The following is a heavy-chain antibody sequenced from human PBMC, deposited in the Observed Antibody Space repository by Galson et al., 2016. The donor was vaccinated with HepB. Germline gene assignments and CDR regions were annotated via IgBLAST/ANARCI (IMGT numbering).Heavy chain of an antibody. V-gene: IGHV3-74*01. D-gene: IGHD6-13*01. Sequence: SLRLSCAASGFPFSNYWMHWVRQAPGKGPVWVSRINSDGSSTTYADSVKGRFTISRDNAKNTLYLQMNSLRAEDTALYYCTGVHREGIAAAGRQSWGQGTLVIVSS. CDR2: INSDGSST. J-gene: IGHJ4*02. CDR1: GFPFSNYW. CDR3: TGVHREGIAAAGRQS.